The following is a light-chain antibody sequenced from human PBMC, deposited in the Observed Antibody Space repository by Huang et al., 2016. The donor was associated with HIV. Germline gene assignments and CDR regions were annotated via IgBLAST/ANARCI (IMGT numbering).Light chain of an antibody. CDR1: QSVTSNY. J-gene: IGKJ2*01. Sequence: EVVLTQSPGTLSLSPGERATLSCRASQSVTSNYVAWYQQKPGQAPRLLIYDASTRATGIPGRFSGSGSGTDFTLTISRLEPEDFAIYFCQQYGSAPPYTFGQGTKLEIK. CDR3: QQYGSAPPYT. CDR2: DAS. V-gene: IGKV3-20*01.